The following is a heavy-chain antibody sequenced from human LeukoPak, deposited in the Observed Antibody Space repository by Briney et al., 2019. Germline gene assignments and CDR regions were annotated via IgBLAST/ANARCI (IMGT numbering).Heavy chain of an antibody. V-gene: IGHV4-38-2*02. D-gene: IGHD2-15*01. CDR3: ARGVGYCSGGSCEGWFDP. CDR1: GYSINSGFY. CDR2: IYHSGST. J-gene: IGHJ5*02. Sequence: SETPSLTCTVSGYSINSGFYWGWIRQPPGKGLEWIGSIYHSGSTHYKSSLKSRVTISVDTSKNQLSLKLTSVTAADTAVYYCARGVGYCSGGSCEGWFDPWGQGTLVTVSS.